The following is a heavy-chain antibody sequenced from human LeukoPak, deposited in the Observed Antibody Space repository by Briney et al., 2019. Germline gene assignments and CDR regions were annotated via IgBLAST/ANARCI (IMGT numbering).Heavy chain of an antibody. J-gene: IGHJ3*02. CDR2: IIPIIGTA. CDR3: ARGDYPEYYYGSGVTYNAFDI. CDR1: GGTFSSYA. D-gene: IGHD3-10*01. Sequence: SVKVSCKASGGTFSSYAISWVRQAPGQGLEWMGRIIPIIGTANYAQKFQGRVTITADKSTSTAYMELSSLRSEDTAVYYCARGDYPEYYYGSGVTYNAFDIWGQGTMVTVSS. V-gene: IGHV1-69*04.